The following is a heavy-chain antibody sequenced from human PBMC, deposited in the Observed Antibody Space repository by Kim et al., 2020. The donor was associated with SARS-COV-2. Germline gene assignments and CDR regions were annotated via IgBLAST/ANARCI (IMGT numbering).Heavy chain of an antibody. CDR3: ARDISSGYYYSWVKSSGLDAFDI. CDR1: GGTFSSYA. CDR2: IIPIFGTA. Sequence: SVKVSCKASGGTFSSYAISWVRQAPGQGLEWMGGIIPIFGTANYAQKFQGRITITADESTSTAYMELSSLRSEDTAVYYCARDISSGYYYSWVKSSGLDAFDIWGQGTMVTVSS. V-gene: IGHV1-69*13. J-gene: IGHJ3*02. D-gene: IGHD3-22*01.